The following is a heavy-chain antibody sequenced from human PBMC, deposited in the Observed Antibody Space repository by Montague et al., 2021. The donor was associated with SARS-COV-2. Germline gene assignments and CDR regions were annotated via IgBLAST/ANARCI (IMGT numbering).Heavy chain of an antibody. D-gene: IGHD2-8*01. Sequence: KKHSGTTNYNPSLKSRVTMSVDTSKNQFFLNLMSVSAADTADYYCARGGSFCFDDVCYLPSSWFDSWGQGTRVMVSS. V-gene: IGHV4-34*01. J-gene: IGHJ5*01. CDR2: KKHSGTT. CDR3: ARGGSFCFDDVCYLPSSWFDS.